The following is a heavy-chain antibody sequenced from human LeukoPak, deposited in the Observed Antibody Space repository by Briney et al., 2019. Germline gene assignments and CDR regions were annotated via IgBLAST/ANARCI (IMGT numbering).Heavy chain of an antibody. CDR2: INHSGST. D-gene: IGHD2-2*01. V-gene: IGHV4-34*01. J-gene: IGHJ5*02. CDR1: GGSFSGYY. CDR3: ARGGYQLPYGPWRANWFDL. Sequence: PSETLSLTCAVYGGSFSGYYWSWIRQPPGKGLEWIGEINHSGSTNYNPSPKSRVTISVDTSKNQFSLKLSSVTAADTAVYYCARGGYQLPYGPWRANWFDLWGQGTLVTVSS.